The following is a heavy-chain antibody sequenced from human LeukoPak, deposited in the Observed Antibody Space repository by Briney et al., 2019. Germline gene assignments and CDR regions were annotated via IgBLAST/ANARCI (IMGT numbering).Heavy chain of an antibody. CDR3: ARLYSGGGGISVY. D-gene: IGHD4-23*01. CDR2: IYHSGST. Sequence: SETLSLTCTVSGYSISSGYYWGWIRQPPGKGLEWIGSIYHSGSTYYNPSLKSRVTISVDTSKNQFSLKLSSVTAADTAVYYCARLYSGGGGISVYWGQGTLVTVSS. V-gene: IGHV4-38-2*02. J-gene: IGHJ4*02. CDR1: GYSISSGYY.